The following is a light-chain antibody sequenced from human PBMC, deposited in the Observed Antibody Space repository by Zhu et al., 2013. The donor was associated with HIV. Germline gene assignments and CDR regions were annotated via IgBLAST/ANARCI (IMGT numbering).Light chain of an antibody. J-gene: IGLJ2*01. CDR2: EGS. CDR3: CSYAGSSTFVV. V-gene: IGLV2-23*03. CDR1: SSDVGSYNL. Sequence: QSALTQPASVSGSPGQSITISCTGTSSDVGSYNLVSWYQQHPDKAPKLMIYEGSKRPSGVSNRFSGSKSGNTASLTISGLQAEDEADYYCCSYAGSSTFVVFGGGTEADRP.